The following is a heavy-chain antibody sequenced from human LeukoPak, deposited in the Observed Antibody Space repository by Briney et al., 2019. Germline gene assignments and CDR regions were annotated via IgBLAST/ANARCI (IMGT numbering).Heavy chain of an antibody. V-gene: IGHV3-23*01. CDR1: GFTFSNYA. CDR2: ISGGGGGT. D-gene: IGHD3-22*01. CDR3: ARDHLAYYYDSSGNWFDP. Sequence: PGGSLRLSCAGSGFTFSNYAVSWVRQAPGKGLEWVSVISGGGGGTYYADSVKGRFTISRDNSKNTLYLQMNSLRAEDTAVYYCARDHLAYYYDSSGNWFDPWGQGTLVTVSS. J-gene: IGHJ5*02.